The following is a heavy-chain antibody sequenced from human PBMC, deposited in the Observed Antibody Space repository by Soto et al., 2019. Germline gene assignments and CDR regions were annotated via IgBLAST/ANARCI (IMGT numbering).Heavy chain of an antibody. V-gene: IGHV2-5*02. J-gene: IGHJ3*02. D-gene: IGHD5-12*01. CDR1: GFSLSTSGVG. CDR3: AHIAEMATIRGEAFDI. Sequence: QITLKESGPTLVKPTQTLTLTCTFSGFSLSTSGVGVGWIRQPPGKALEWLALIYWDDDKRYSPSLKSRLTITKDTSKNQVVHTMTNMAPVDTATYYCAHIAEMATIRGEAFDIWGQGTMVTVSS. CDR2: IYWDDDK.